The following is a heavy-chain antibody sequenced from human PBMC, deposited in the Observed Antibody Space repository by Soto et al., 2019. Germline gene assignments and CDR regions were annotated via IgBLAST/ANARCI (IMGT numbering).Heavy chain of an antibody. J-gene: IGHJ4*02. CDR1: GYTFAAYY. Sequence: GASVKVSCKTSGYTFAAYYIHWIRQAPGQGLEWMGWINPTSGGTVYAQNFQDRVTMTRDTSISTAYMELRRLNSDDTAVYYCARDPDYGDYWGYFFDYWGQGTPVT. D-gene: IGHD4-17*01. V-gene: IGHV1-2*02. CDR3: ARDPDYGDYWGYFFDY. CDR2: INPTSGGT.